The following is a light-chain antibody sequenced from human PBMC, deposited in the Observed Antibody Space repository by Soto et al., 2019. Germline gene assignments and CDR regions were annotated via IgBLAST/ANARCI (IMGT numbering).Light chain of an antibody. CDR1: QSLVSCDGNTY. V-gene: IGKV2-24*01. CDR3: MQTTHLPKT. CDR2: MIS. J-gene: IGKJ1*01. Sequence: DTVMTQTTLSSPVTLDQPASISCRSSQSLVSCDGNTYLSWLQQRPGQAPGLLIYMISIRLSVVPDRFSGSGAGTDFTLKISRVEAEDVGVYYCMQTTHLPKTFGQGTKVDIK.